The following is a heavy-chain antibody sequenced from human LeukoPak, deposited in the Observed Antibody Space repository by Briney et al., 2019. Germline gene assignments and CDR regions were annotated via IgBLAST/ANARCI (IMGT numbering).Heavy chain of an antibody. V-gene: IGHV3-30*18. J-gene: IGHJ4*02. CDR1: EFTFSSYG. D-gene: IGHD3-3*01. Sequence: PGRSLRLSCAASEFTFSSYGMHWVRQAPGKGLEWVAVISYDGSNKYYADSVKGRFTISRDNSKNTLYLQMNSLRAEDTAVYYCAKSTFDDFWSGALDYWGQGTLVTVSS. CDR3: AKSTFDDFWSGALDY. CDR2: ISYDGSNK.